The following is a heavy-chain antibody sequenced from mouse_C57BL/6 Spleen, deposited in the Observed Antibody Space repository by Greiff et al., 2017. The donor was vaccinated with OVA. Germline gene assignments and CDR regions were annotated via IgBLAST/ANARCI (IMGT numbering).Heavy chain of an antibody. CDR3: ARGEVYYGNYGGGRYFDY. CDR1: GYTFTGYW. J-gene: IGHJ2*01. D-gene: IGHD2-1*01. Sequence: VKLQESGAELLKPGASVKLSCKATGYTFTGYWIEWVKQRPGHGLEWIGEILPGSGSTNYNEKFKGKATFTADTSSNTAYMQLSSLTTEDSAIYYCARGEVYYGNYGGGRYFDYWGQGTTLTVSS. V-gene: IGHV1-9*01. CDR2: ILPGSGST.